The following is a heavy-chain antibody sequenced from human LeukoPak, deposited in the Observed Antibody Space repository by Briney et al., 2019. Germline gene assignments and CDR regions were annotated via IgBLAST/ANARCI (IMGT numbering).Heavy chain of an antibody. Sequence: GGSLRLSCAASGFTFSSYGMHWVRQAPGKGLEWVAVIWYDGSNKYYADSVKGRFTISRDNSKNTLYLQMNSLRAGDTAVYYCARDASDDYGDYSSHYYGMDVWGQGTTVTVSS. J-gene: IGHJ6*02. CDR1: GFTFSSYG. CDR3: ARDASDDYGDYSSHYYGMDV. D-gene: IGHD4-17*01. CDR2: IWYDGSNK. V-gene: IGHV3-33*01.